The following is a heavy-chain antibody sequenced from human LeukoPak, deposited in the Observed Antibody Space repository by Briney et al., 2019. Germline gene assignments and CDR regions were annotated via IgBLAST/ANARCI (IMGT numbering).Heavy chain of an antibody. CDR2: ISGSGGST. Sequence: QHWGSLRLSCAASGFTFSSYAMSWVRPAPGKGLEWVSAISGSGGSTYYADSVKGRFTISRDNSKNTLYLQMNSLRAEDTAVYYCAKDPQHSHVGWGQGTLVTVSS. V-gene: IGHV3-23*01. CDR3: AKDPQHSHVG. J-gene: IGHJ4*02. D-gene: IGHD1-1*01. CDR1: GFTFSSYA.